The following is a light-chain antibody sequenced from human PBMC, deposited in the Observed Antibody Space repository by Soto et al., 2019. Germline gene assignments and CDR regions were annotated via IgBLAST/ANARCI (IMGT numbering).Light chain of an antibody. V-gene: IGKV3-20*01. CDR2: GAS. Sequence: EIVLTQSPGTLSVSPGERATLSCRASQSVSSSYLAWYQQKPGQAPRLLIYGASSRATGIPDRFSGSGSGPDFTLTISRLEPEDFAVYYCQHYGSSLWTFGQGTKMEIK. CDR3: QHYGSSLWT. CDR1: QSVSSSY. J-gene: IGKJ1*01.